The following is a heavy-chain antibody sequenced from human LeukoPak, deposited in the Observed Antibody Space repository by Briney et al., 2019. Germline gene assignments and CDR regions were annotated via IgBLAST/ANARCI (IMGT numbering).Heavy chain of an antibody. J-gene: IGHJ4*02. Sequence: GGSLRLSCAASGFTFSSYGMHWVRQAPGKGLEWVAFIRYDGSNKYYADFVKGRFTISRDNSKNTLYLQMNSLRAGDTAVYYCAKDQVLGIVGATYYWGQGTLVTVSS. CDR1: GFTFSSYG. D-gene: IGHD1-26*01. CDR3: AKDQVLGIVGATYY. CDR2: IRYDGSNK. V-gene: IGHV3-30*02.